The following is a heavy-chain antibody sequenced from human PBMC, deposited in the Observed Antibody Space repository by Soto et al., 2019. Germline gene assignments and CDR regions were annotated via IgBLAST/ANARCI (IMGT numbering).Heavy chain of an antibody. CDR1: VDIVSSNSAA. CDR2: TYYRSKWYN. D-gene: IGHD6-13*01. J-gene: IGHJ5*02. CDR3: ARGPRQQLVPNWFDP. Sequence: PSQTLSLTCAISVDIVSSNSAAWNCIRQSPSRGLEWLGRTYYRSKWYNDYAVSVKSRITINPDTSKNQFSLQLNSVTPEDTAVYYCARGPRQQLVPNWFDPWGQGTLVTVSS. V-gene: IGHV6-1*01.